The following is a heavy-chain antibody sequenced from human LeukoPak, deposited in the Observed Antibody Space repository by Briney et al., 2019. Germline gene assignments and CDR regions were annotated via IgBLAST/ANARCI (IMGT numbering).Heavy chain of an antibody. CDR2: ISSNGGST. Sequence: GGSLRLSCAASGFTFSSYAMHWVRQAPGKGLEYVSAISSNGGSTYYANSVKGRFTISRDNSKNTLYLQMGSLRAEDMAVYYCARGPSGYHNTGGQGTLVTVSS. CDR1: GFTFSSYA. J-gene: IGHJ4*02. V-gene: IGHV3-64*01. D-gene: IGHD5-12*01. CDR3: ARGPSGYHNT.